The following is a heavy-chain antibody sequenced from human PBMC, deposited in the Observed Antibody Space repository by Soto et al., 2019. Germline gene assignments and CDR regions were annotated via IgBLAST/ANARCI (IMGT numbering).Heavy chain of an antibody. CDR2: IYYSGST. CDR1: GGSISSSSYY. Sequence: PSETLSLTCTVSGGSISSSSYYWGWIRQPPGKGLEWIGSIYYSGSTYYNPSLKSRVTISVDTSKNQFSLKLSSVTAADTAVYYCASISGSYFRYYFDYWGQGTLVTVSS. J-gene: IGHJ4*02. D-gene: IGHD1-26*01. V-gene: IGHV4-39*01. CDR3: ASISGSYFRYYFDY.